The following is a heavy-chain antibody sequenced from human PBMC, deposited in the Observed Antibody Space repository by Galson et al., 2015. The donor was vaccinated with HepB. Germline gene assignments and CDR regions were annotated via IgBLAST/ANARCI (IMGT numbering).Heavy chain of an antibody. J-gene: IGHJ6*02. CDR1: GDSVSSNSAA. V-gene: IGHV6-1*01. D-gene: IGHD1-26*01. Sequence: CAISGDSVSSNSAAWNWIRQSPSRGLEWLGRTYYRSKWYNDYAVSVKSRITINPDTSKNQFSQQLNSVTPEDTAVYYCARDPIVGGYYYYYGMDVWGQGTTVTVSS. CDR3: ARDPIVGGYYYYYGMDV. CDR2: TYYRSKWYN.